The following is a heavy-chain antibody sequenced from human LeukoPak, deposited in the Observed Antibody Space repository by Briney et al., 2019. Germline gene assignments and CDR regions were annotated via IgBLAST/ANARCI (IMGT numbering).Heavy chain of an antibody. V-gene: IGHV3-53*01. CDR3: ATSGAAADIDAFDI. CDR1: GFTVSSNY. D-gene: IGHD6-13*01. Sequence: GGSLRLSCAASGFTVSSNYMSWVRQAPGKGLEWVSVIYSGGSTYYADSVKGRFTISRDDSKNTLYLQMNSLRAEDTAVYYCATSGAAADIDAFDIWGQGTMVTVSS. CDR2: IYSGGST. J-gene: IGHJ3*02.